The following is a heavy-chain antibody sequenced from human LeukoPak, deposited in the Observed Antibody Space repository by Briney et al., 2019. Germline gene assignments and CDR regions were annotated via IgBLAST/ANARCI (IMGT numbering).Heavy chain of an antibody. CDR1: GFTFSSYS. D-gene: IGHD3-10*01. CDR2: ISRSSSYI. CDR3: ARDRDFLWFGEPLH. Sequence: GGSLRLSCAASGFTFSSYSMNWVRQAPGKGLEWVSSISRSSSYIYYADSVKGRFTISRDNAKNSLYPQMDSLRAEDTAVYYCARDRDFLWFGEPLHWGQGTLVTVSS. J-gene: IGHJ4*02. V-gene: IGHV3-21*01.